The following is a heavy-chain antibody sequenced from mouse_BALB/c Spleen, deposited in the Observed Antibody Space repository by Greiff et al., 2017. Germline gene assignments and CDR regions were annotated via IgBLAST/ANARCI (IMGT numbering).Heavy chain of an antibody. D-gene: IGHD2-4*01. V-gene: IGHV5-6-5*01. CDR2: ISSGGST. Sequence: EVKLMESGGGLVKPGGSLKLSCAASGFTFSSYAMSWVRQTPEKRLEWVASISSGGSTYYPDSVKGRFTISRDNARNILYLQMSSLRSEDTAMYYCARERSIYYDYDVGYWGQGTTLTVSS. CDR1: GFTFSSYA. CDR3: ARERSIYYDYDVGY. J-gene: IGHJ2*01.